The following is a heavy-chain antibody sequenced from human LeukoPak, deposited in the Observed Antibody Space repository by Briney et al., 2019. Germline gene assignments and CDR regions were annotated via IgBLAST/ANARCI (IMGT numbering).Heavy chain of an antibody. Sequence: SETLSLTCTVSGYSISSGYYWGWIRQPPGKGLEWIGSIYHSGSTYYNPSLKSRVTISVDTSKSQFSLKLSSVTAADTAVYYCAGLVGATQQRDYWGQGTLVTVSS. J-gene: IGHJ4*02. CDR2: IYHSGST. D-gene: IGHD1-26*01. CDR3: AGLVGATQQRDY. CDR1: GYSISSGYY. V-gene: IGHV4-38-2*02.